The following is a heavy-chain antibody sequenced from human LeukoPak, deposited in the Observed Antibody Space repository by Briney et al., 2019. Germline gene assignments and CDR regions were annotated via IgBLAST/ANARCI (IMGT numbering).Heavy chain of an antibody. CDR3: ARGPDPDYSDFGAFDY. CDR1: GFTFDDYA. Sequence: PGRSLRLSCAASGFTFDDYAMHWVRQAPGKGLEWVAVISYDGSNKYYADSVKGRFTISRDNSKNTLYLQMNSLRAEDTAVYYCARGPDPDYSDFGAFDYWGQGTLVTVSS. D-gene: IGHD4-11*01. CDR2: ISYDGSNK. V-gene: IGHV3-30*04. J-gene: IGHJ4*02.